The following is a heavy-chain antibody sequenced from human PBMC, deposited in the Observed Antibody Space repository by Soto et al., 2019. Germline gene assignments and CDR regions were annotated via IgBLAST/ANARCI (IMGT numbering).Heavy chain of an antibody. J-gene: IGHJ6*04. D-gene: IGHD2-2*01. CDR3: ARDLGSSEYCSSTSCSGMDV. V-gene: IGHV3-48*01. Sequence: GGSLRLSCAASGFTFSSYSMNWVRQAPGKGLEWVSYISSSSSTIYYADSVKGRFTISRDNAKNSLYLQMNSLRAEDTAVYYCARDLGSSEYCSSTSCSGMDVWGKGTTVTVSS. CDR1: GFTFSSYS. CDR2: ISSSSSTI.